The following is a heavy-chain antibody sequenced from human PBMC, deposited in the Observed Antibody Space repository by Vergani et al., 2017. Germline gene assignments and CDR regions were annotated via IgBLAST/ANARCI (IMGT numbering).Heavy chain of an antibody. CDR1: GRSFSGYY. J-gene: IGHJ4*02. Sequence: QVQLQQWGAGLLKPSETLSLTCAVYGRSFSGYYWSWIRQPPGKGLEWIGEINHSGSTNYNPSLKSRVTISVDTSKNQFSLKLSSVTAADTAVYYCARVDILTGYSEYYFDYWGQGTLVTVSS. CDR2: INHSGST. D-gene: IGHD3-9*01. CDR3: ARVDILTGYSEYYFDY. V-gene: IGHV4-34*01.